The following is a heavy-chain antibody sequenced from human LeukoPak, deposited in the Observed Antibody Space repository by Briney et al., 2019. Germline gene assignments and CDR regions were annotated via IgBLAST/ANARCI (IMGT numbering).Heavy chain of an antibody. CDR1: GFTFDDYA. Sequence: GGSLRLSCAASGFTFDDYAMHWVRQAPGKGLEWVSLISWDGGSTYYADSVKGRFTISRDNSKNSLYLQMNSLRAEDTALYYCAKDKVEMATIRDYYYCYMDVWGKGTTVTVSS. V-gene: IGHV3-43D*03. D-gene: IGHD5-24*01. CDR2: ISWDGGST. J-gene: IGHJ6*03. CDR3: AKDKVEMATIRDYYYCYMDV.